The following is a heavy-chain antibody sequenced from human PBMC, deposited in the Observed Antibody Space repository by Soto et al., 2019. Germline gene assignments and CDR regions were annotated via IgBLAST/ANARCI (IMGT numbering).Heavy chain of an antibody. CDR3: AKDYGSGWTMGDF. CDR1: GFTFSSYG. D-gene: IGHD6-19*01. Sequence: QVQLVESGGGVVQPGRSLRLSCAASGFTFSSYGMHWVRQAPGKGREWLAVISYDGSNKYYADSVKGRFTISRDNSKNTLYLQVNSLRAEDTAMYYCAKDYGSGWTMGDFWGQGTLVTVSS. J-gene: IGHJ4*02. CDR2: ISYDGSNK. V-gene: IGHV3-30*18.